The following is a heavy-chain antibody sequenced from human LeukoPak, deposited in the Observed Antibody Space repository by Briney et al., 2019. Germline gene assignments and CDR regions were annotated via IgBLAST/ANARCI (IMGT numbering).Heavy chain of an antibody. Sequence: PGRSLRLSCAASGFTFSSYGMHWVRQAPGKGLEWVAVISYDGSNKYYADSVKGRFTISRDNSKNTLYLQMNSLRAEDTAVYYCAKPFDDSSGSGFDYWGQGTLVTVSS. CDR2: ISYDGSNK. V-gene: IGHV3-30*18. D-gene: IGHD3-22*01. CDR3: AKPFDDSSGSGFDY. J-gene: IGHJ4*02. CDR1: GFTFSSYG.